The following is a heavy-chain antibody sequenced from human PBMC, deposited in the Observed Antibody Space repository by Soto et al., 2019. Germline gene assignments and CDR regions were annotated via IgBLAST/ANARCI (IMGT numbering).Heavy chain of an antibody. CDR1: GGTFSSYA. V-gene: IGHV1-2*04. J-gene: IGHJ4*02. CDR3: AREGSSSFDFDY. CDR2: INPNSGGT. D-gene: IGHD6-6*01. Sequence: QVQLVQSGAEVKKPGSSVKVSCKASGGTFSSYAISWVRQAPGQGLEWMGWINPNSGGTNYAQKFQGWVTMTRDTSISTAYMELSRLRSDDTAVYYCAREGSSSFDFDYWGQGTLVTVSS.